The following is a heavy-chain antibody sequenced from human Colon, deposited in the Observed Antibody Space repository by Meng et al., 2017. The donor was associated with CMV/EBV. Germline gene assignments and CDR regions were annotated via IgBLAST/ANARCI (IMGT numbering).Heavy chain of an antibody. J-gene: IGHJ4*02. CDR1: AGSVNSCSYY. CDR3: AREASGWSTGVDS. CDR2: LSYSGNT. D-gene: IGHD6-19*01. V-gene: IGHV4-61*01. Sequence: VSAGSVNSCSYYCPSLLQPPGKGLEWIEYLSYSGNTNYNPSLKSRLTIEVDTSRNQFSLKLTSVTAADTAMYYCAREASGWSTGVDSWGQGTLVTVSS.